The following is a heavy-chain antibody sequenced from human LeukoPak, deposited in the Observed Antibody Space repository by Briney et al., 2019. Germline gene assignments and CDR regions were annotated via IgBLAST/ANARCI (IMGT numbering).Heavy chain of an antibody. CDR1: GGSMSNVY. V-gene: IGHV4-59*01. CDR3: ARESNWVFDY. J-gene: IGHJ4*02. Sequence: PSETPSLTCTVSGGSMSNVYWSWIRQPPGQGLEWLASIYYSGTPTYNPSLNRRGTISIDTSKNQFSLKLTSVTAADTATYFCARESNWVFDYWGQGARVTVSS. CDR2: IYYSGTP. D-gene: IGHD7-27*01.